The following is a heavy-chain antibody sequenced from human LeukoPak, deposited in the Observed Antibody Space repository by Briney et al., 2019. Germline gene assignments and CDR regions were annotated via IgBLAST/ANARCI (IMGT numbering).Heavy chain of an antibody. CDR1: GGSISSYY. J-gene: IGHJ4*02. CDR2: IYYSGST. CDR3: ARRRDSSGSSPDD. V-gene: IGHV4-59*01. Sequence: PSETLSLTCTVSGGSISSYYWSWIRQPPGKGLEWIGYIYYSGSTNYNPSLKSRVTISVDTSKNQFSLKLSSVTAADTAVYYCARRRDSSGSSPDDWGQGTLVTVSS. D-gene: IGHD3-22*01.